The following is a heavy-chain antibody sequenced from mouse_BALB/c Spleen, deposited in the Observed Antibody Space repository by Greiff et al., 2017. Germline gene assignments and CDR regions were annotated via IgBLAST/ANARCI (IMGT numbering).Heavy chain of an antibody. CDR2: INPGSGGT. CDR1: GYAFTNYL. CDR3: ARDGSSAWYFDV. Sequence: VQLQQSGAELVRPGTSVKVSCKASGYAFTNYLIEWVKQRPGQGLEWIGVINPGSGGTNYNEKFKGKATLTADKSSSTAYMQLSSLTSDDSAVYFCARDGSSAWYFDVWGAGTTVTVSS. D-gene: IGHD1-1*01. J-gene: IGHJ1*01. V-gene: IGHV1-54*01.